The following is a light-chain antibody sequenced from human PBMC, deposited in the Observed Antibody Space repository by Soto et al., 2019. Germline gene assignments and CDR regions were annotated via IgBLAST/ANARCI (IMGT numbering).Light chain of an antibody. CDR1: QRISGW. CDR2: EAS. V-gene: IGKV1-5*03. CDR3: QHYISYPLT. J-gene: IGKJ4*01. Sequence: DIQMTQSPSTLSASVGDRVTITCRASQRISGWLAWYQHKPGKAPHLLIYEASRLQTGVPSRFSGSGSGTEFTLTISSLQPDDFATYYCQHYISYPLTFGGGTKVDLK.